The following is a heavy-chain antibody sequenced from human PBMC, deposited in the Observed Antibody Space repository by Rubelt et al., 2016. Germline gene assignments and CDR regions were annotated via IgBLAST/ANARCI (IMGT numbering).Heavy chain of an antibody. CDR3: ARWDIVVVPAAHAYNWFDP. J-gene: IGHJ5*02. CDR2: INPDSGDT. V-gene: IGHV1-2*02. Sequence: MHWVRQAPGQGLEWMGWINPDSGDTNYAQSFQGRVTMTRDTSISTAYMELNRLRSDDTAVYYCARWDIVVVPAAHAYNWFDPWGQGTLVTVSS. D-gene: IGHD2-2*01.